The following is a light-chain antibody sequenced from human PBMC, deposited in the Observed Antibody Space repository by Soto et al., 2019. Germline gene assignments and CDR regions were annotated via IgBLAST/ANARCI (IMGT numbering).Light chain of an antibody. CDR2: KAF. CDR1: QSIVYSDGNAY. CDR3: MQGTHWPPVT. V-gene: IGKV2-30*01. Sequence: DVVMTQSPLSLPVTLGQPASISCRSSQSIVYSDGNAYLSWFQQRPGQSPRRLIYKAFNRDSGVPDRFSGSGSGTDLTLKISRVEAEDVGVYYCMQGTHWPPVTFGQGTKLEIK. J-gene: IGKJ2*01.